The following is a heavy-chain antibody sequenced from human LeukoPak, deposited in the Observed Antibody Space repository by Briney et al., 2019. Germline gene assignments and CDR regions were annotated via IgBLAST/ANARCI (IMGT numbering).Heavy chain of an antibody. CDR3: TSDIVGATWRYYYYGMDV. J-gene: IGHJ6*02. V-gene: IGHV4-61*02. CDR2: IYTSGST. Sequence: SETLSLTCTVSGGSISSGSYYWSWIRQPAGKGLEWIGRIYTSGSTNYNPSLKSRVTISVDTSKNQFSLKLSSVTAADTAVYYCTSDIVGATWRYYYYGMDVWGQGTTVTVSS. D-gene: IGHD1-26*01. CDR1: GGSISSGSYY.